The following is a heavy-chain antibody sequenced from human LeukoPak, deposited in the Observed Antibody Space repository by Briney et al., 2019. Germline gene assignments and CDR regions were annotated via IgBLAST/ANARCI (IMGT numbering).Heavy chain of an antibody. D-gene: IGHD2-15*01. CDR1: GGSISSGDYY. J-gene: IGHJ5*02. CDR3: ARVVVVVVAATPFESHWFDP. Sequence: SQTLSLTCTVSGGSISSGDYYWSWIRQPPGKGLEWIGYIYYSGSTYYNPSLKSRVTISVDTSKNQFSLKLGSVTAADTAVYYCARVVVVVVAATPFESHWFDPWGQGTLVTVSS. CDR2: IYYSGST. V-gene: IGHV4-30-4*01.